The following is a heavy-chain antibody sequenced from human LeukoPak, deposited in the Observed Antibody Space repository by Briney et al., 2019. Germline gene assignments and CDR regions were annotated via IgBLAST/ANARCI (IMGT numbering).Heavy chain of an antibody. D-gene: IGHD3-3*01. V-gene: IGHV4-59*01. CDR2: IHYSGST. CDR3: ARGGTYYDFWSGYPSYYYYGMDV. J-gene: IGHJ6*02. Sequence: SETLSLTCTVSGGSISSYYWSWIRQPPGKGLEWIGYIHYSGSTNYNPSLKSRVTISVDTSKNQFSLKLSSVTAADTAVYYCARGGTYYDFWSGYPSYYYYGMDVWGQGTTVTVSS. CDR1: GGSISSYY.